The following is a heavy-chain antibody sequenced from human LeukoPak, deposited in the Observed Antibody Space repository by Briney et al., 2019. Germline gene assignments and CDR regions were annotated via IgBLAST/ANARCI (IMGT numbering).Heavy chain of an antibody. CDR2: ISAYNGNT. V-gene: IGHV1-18*01. D-gene: IGHD3-9*01. J-gene: IGHJ4*02. CDR3: ARSSYTSFYDILTGYPPPFLDY. CDR1: GYTFTSYG. Sequence: ASVEVSCKASGYTFTSYGISWVRQAPGQGLEWMGWISAYNGNTNYAQKLQGRVTMTTDTSTSTAYMELRSLRSDDTAVYYCARSSYTSFYDILTGYPPPFLDYWGQGTLVTVSS.